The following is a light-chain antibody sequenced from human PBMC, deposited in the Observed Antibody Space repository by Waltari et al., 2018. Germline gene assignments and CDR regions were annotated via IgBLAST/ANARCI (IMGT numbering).Light chain of an antibody. CDR3: SSYISSDTLEL. CDR2: DVS. V-gene: IGLV2-14*03. CDR1: SSDVGGYNY. Sequence: HSALTQPASVSGSPGQSITISCTGTSSDVGGYNYVSLYQQHTGKAPKLMIFDVSKRPAGVSILVSGSKSGNTASLTVAGLQAEDEADYYCSSYISSDTLELFGGGTSLTVL. J-gene: IGLJ2*01.